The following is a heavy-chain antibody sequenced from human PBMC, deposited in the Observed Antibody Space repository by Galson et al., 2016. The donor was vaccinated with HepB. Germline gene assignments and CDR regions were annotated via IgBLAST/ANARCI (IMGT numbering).Heavy chain of an antibody. CDR2: ISGSGISA. V-gene: IGHV3-23*01. CDR3: ARGGNYGYT. D-gene: IGHD1-26*01. CDR1: TFTLKFSDYA. J-gene: IGHJ4*02. Sequence: SLRLSCAASTFTLKFSDYAFGWVRQAPGQGPEWVAGISGSGISAYYGDSVKGRFIISRDNSKNTLYLQMNSLRVEDTAVYYCARGGNYGYTWGLGTLVTVSS.